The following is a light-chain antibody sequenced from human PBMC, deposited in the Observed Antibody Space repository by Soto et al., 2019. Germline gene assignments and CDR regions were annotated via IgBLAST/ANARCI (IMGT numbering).Light chain of an antibody. CDR2: EVS. V-gene: IGLV2-8*01. CDR3: TTYVAGCYV. J-gene: IGLJ1*01. CDR1: SGDVGKYDY. Sequence: QSVLTQPPSASGSPGQSVTISCTGTSGDVGKYDYVSWFQHHRGKAPKLIIYEVSKRPSGVPDRFSGSKSGSTASLTVSGLQTEDEADYYGTTYVAGCYVFGTGTKVTVL.